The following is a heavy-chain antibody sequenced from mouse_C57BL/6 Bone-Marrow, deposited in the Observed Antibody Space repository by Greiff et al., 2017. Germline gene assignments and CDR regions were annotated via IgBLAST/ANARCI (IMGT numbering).Heavy chain of an antibody. CDR1: GYTFTSYW. V-gene: IGHV1-82*01. Sequence: QVQLQQPGAELVRPGSSVKLSCKASGYTFTSYWMNWVKQRPGKGLEWIGRIYPGDGDTNYNGKFKGKATLTADKSSSTAYMQLSSLTSEDSAVYFCARSEYYAMDYWGQGTSVTVSS. CDR2: IYPGDGDT. J-gene: IGHJ4*01. CDR3: ARSEYYAMDY.